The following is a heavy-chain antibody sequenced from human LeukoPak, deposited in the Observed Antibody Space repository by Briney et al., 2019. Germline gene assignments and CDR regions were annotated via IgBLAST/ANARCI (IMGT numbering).Heavy chain of an antibody. Sequence: GGSLRLSCAASGFTFSSYAMSWVRQAPGKGLEWVSSIRGSGGSTYYADSVKGRFTISRDNSKNTLYLQRNSLRAEDTAVYYCAKDSGDFRYCSGGSCHGPGYFDYWGQGTLVTVSS. CDR3: AKDSGDFRYCSGGSCHGPGYFDY. CDR1: GFTFSSYA. V-gene: IGHV3-23*01. CDR2: IRGSGGST. D-gene: IGHD2-15*01. J-gene: IGHJ4*02.